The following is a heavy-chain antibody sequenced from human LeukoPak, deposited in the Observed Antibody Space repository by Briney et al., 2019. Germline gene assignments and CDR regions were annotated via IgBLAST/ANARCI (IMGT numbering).Heavy chain of an antibody. CDR3: ASGSSGYDP. CDR1: GGSISNYY. J-gene: IGHJ5*02. Sequence: SETLSLTCTVSGGSISNYYWSWIRQPAGKGLEWIGRIYSSGTTIYNPSLKSRVTMSVDTSKNQFSLKLSSATAADTAVYFCASGSSGYDPWGQGTLVTVSS. CDR2: IYSSGTT. V-gene: IGHV4-4*07. D-gene: IGHD5-12*01.